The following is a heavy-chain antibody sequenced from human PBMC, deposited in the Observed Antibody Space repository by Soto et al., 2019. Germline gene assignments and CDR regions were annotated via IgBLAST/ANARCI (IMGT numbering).Heavy chain of an antibody. D-gene: IGHD6-19*01. CDR1: GFTFSNHW. CDR3: ARDVRGLAAVAGLYGMDV. V-gene: IGHV3-74*01. J-gene: IGHJ6*02. CDR2: INTDGSST. Sequence: PGGSLRLSCAVSGFTFSNHWMHWVRQDPGKGLVWVSRINTDGSSTRYADSVKGRFTISRDNARNTLYLQMNSLRAEDTAVYYCARDVRGLAAVAGLYGMDVWGQGTTVTVSS.